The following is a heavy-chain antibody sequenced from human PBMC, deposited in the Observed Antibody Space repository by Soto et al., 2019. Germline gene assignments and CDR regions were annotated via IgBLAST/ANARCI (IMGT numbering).Heavy chain of an antibody. Sequence: PGGSLRLSCAASGFTFSSYGMHWVRQAPGKGLEWVAVIWYDGSNKYYADSVKGRFTISRDNSKNTPYLQMNSLRAEDTAVYYCARPTDYYDSSGYQYYFDYWGQGTLVTVSS. V-gene: IGHV3-33*01. CDR2: IWYDGSNK. D-gene: IGHD3-22*01. J-gene: IGHJ4*02. CDR3: ARPTDYYDSSGYQYYFDY. CDR1: GFTFSSYG.